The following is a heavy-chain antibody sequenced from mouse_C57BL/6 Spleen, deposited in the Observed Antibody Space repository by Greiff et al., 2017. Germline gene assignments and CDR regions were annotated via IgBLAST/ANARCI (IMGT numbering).Heavy chain of an antibody. CDR3: TVKRNYYGSSYDWYFDV. Sequence: VKLQQSGAELVRPGASVTLSCKASGYTFTDYEMHWVKQTPVHGLEWIGAIDPETGGTAYNQKFKGKAILTADKSSSTAYMELRSLTSEDSAVYYCTVKRNYYGSSYDWYFDVWGTGTTVTVSS. CDR2: IDPETGGT. V-gene: IGHV1-15*01. D-gene: IGHD1-1*01. CDR1: GYTFTDYE. J-gene: IGHJ1*03.